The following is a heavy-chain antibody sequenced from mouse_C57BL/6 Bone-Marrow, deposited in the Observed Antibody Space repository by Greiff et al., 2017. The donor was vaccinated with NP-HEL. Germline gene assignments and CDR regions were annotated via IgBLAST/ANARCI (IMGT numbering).Heavy chain of an antibody. V-gene: IGHV1-81*01. CDR2: IYPRSGNT. D-gene: IGHD3-2*01. Sequence: VQLQQSGAELARPGASVKLSCKASGYTFTSYGISWVKQRTGQGLEWIGEIYPRSGNTYYNEKFKGKATLTADKSSSTAYMELRSLTSEDSAVYFCATRQSWFAYWGQGTLVTVSA. J-gene: IGHJ3*01. CDR3: ATRQSWFAY. CDR1: GYTFTSYG.